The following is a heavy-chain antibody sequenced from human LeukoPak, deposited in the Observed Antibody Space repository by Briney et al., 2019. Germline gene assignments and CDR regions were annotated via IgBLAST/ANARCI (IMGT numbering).Heavy chain of an antibody. Sequence: GGSLRLSCAASGFIFSNYAMHWVRQAPGKGPEWVAVIAYDGSNKYYADSVEGRFTISRDNSKNTLFLQMNSLRAEDTAVYYCARGDALTMGRGVIITDPIDIWGQGTMVTVSS. D-gene: IGHD3-10*01. CDR3: ARGDALTMGRGVIITDPIDI. CDR2: IAYDGSNK. CDR1: GFIFSNYA. J-gene: IGHJ3*02. V-gene: IGHV3-30*04.